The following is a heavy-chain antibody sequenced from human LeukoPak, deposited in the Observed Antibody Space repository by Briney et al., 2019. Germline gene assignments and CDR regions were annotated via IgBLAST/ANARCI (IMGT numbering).Heavy chain of an antibody. CDR3: ARDRIPLPGYCSGGSCYLPYYYGMDV. J-gene: IGHJ6*02. CDR2: IKQDGSEK. D-gene: IGHD2-15*01. V-gene: IGHV3-7*01. CDR1: GFTFSSYW. Sequence: PLGSLRLSCAASGFTFSSYWMSWVRQAPGKGLEWVANIKQDGSEKFYVDSVKGRFTISRDNAKNSLYLQMNSLRAEDTAVYYCARDRIPLPGYCSGGSCYLPYYYGMDVWGQGTTVTVSS.